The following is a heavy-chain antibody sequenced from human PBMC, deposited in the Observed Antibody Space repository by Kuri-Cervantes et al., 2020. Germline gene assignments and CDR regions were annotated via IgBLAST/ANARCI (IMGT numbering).Heavy chain of an antibody. CDR1: GYTLTELS. CDR2: FDPEDGET. D-gene: IGHD5-12*01. CDR3: ARGAYDPTYYYYMDV. V-gene: IGHV1-24*01. J-gene: IGHJ6*03. Sequence: ASVKVSCKVSGYTLTELSMHWVRQAPGKGLERMGGFDPEDGETIYAQKFQGRVTMTRNTSISTAYMELSSLRSEDMAVYYCARGAYDPTYYYYMDVWGKGTTVTVSS.